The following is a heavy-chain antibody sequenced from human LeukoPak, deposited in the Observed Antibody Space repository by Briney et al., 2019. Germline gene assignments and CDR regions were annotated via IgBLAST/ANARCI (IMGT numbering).Heavy chain of an antibody. CDR2: IYTSGST. Sequence: SETLSLTCTVSGGSISSSSYYWSWIRQPAGKGLEWIGRIYTSGSTNYNPSLKSRVTMSVDTSKNQFSLKLSSVTAADTAVYYCARGRYSYGSPDDAFDIWGQGTMVTVSS. J-gene: IGHJ3*02. CDR3: ARGRYSYGSPDDAFDI. D-gene: IGHD5-18*01. CDR1: GGSISSSSYY. V-gene: IGHV4-61*02.